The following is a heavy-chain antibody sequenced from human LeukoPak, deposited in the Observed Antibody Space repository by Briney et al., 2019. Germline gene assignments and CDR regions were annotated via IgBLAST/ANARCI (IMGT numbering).Heavy chain of an antibody. Sequence: GGSLRLSCAASGFTFSSYSMNWVRQAPGKGLEWVPYISSSSSTIYYADSVKGRFTISRDNAKNSLYLQMNSLRAEDTAVYYCARDKYAYCGGDCPPYFDYWGQGTLVTVSS. J-gene: IGHJ4*02. V-gene: IGHV3-48*04. CDR2: ISSSSSTI. CDR1: GFTFSSYS. CDR3: ARDKYAYCGGDCPPYFDY. D-gene: IGHD2-21*02.